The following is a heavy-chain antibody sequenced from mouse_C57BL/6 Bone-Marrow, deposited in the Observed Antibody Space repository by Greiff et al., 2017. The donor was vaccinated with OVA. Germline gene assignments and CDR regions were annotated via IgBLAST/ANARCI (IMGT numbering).Heavy chain of an antibody. CDR3: AKRGGYDGYYVEAMDY. V-gene: IGHV2-5*01. J-gene: IGHJ4*01. CDR1: GFSLTSYG. CDR2: IWRGGST. Sequence: VQLQQSGPGLVQPSQSLSITCTVSGFSLTSYGVHWVRQSPGTGLEWLGVIWRGGSTDYNAAFMSRLSITKDNSKSQVFFKMNSLQADDTAIYYCAKRGGYDGYYVEAMDYWGQGTSVTVSS. D-gene: IGHD2-3*01.